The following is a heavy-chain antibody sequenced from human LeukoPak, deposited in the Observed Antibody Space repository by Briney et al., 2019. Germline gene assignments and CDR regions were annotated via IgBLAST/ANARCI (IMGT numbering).Heavy chain of an antibody. Sequence: PSETLSLTCAVYGGSFSGYYWSWIRQPPGKGLEWIGEINHSGSTNYNPSLKSRVTISVDTSKNQFSLKLSSVTAADTAVYYCASDLVAHDYWGQGTLVTVSS. J-gene: IGHJ4*02. CDR3: ASDLVAHDY. V-gene: IGHV4-34*01. D-gene: IGHD2-15*01. CDR2: INHSGST. CDR1: GGSFSGYY.